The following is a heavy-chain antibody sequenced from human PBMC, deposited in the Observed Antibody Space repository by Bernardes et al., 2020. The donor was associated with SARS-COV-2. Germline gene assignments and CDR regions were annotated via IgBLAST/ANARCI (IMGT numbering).Heavy chain of an antibody. D-gene: IGHD1-26*01. CDR1: GFTFSSYE. Sequence: GGSLRLSCAASGFTFSSYEMNWVRQAPGKGLEWVSYISSSGSTIYYADSVKGRFTISRDNAKNSLYLQMNSLRAEDTAVYYCARVDLIVGAVDYWGQGTLVTVSS. J-gene: IGHJ4*02. CDR3: ARVDLIVGAVDY. V-gene: IGHV3-48*03. CDR2: ISSSGSTI.